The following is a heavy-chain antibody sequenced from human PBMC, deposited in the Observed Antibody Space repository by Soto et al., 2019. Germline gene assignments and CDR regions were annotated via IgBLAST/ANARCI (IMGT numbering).Heavy chain of an antibody. J-gene: IGHJ3*02. CDR2: INPNSGGT. CDR1: GYTFTGYY. Sequence: ASVKVSCKASGYTFTGYYMHWVRQAPGQGLERMGWINPNSGGTNYAQKFQGWVTMTRDTSISTAYMELSRLRSDDTAVYYCARSGIQLWFFDAFDIWGQGTMVTVSS. CDR3: ARSGIQLWFFDAFDI. V-gene: IGHV1-2*04. D-gene: IGHD5-18*01.